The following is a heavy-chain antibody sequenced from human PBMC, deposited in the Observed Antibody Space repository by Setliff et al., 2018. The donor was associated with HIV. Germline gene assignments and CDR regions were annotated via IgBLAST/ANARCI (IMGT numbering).Heavy chain of an antibody. CDR2: IYGTGST. J-gene: IGHJ4*02. Sequence: PSETLSLTCTVPGGSISGSYWNWFRRPAGQGLEWIGRIYGTGSTFYNPSFKSRATFAVDTARSQFSLNLRTVTAADTAVYYCARDLGSGHFDYWGQGTLVTSPQ. CDR1: GGSISGSY. V-gene: IGHV4-4*07. CDR3: ARDLGSGHFDY.